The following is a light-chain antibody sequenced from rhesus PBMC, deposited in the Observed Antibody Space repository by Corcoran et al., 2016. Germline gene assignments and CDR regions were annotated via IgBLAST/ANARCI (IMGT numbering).Light chain of an antibody. J-gene: IGKJ3*01. Sequence: DIHMTQSPSSLSASVGDKVTITCRASQGISNALAWYQQKPGKAPNLLINAASNLQSGVPSRVSGSGSGTDFTLTISSLQPEDFAVYSCQQRTSYPFTFGPGTKLDI. CDR2: AAS. V-gene: IGKV1-33*01. CDR1: QGISNA. CDR3: QQRTSYPFT.